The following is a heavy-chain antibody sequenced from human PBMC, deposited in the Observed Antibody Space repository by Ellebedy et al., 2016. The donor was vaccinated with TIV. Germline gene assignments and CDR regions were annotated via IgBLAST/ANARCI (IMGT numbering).Heavy chain of an antibody. CDR1: GFTFSDHY. J-gene: IGHJ4*02. D-gene: IGHD6-19*01. CDR2: SRGKANSYTT. V-gene: IGHV3-72*01. Sequence: GESLKISCAASGFTFSDHYMDWVRQAPGKGLEWVGRSRGKANSYTTEYAASVKGRFTISRDDSKNSLYLQMQSLKTEDTAVYYCASSCWFSSYFFDYWGQGTLVTVSS. CDR3: ASSCWFSSYFFDY.